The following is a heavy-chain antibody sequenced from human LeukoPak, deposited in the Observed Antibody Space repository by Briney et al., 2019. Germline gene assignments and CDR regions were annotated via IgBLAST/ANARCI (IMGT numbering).Heavy chain of an antibody. CDR3: ARDRYYYGMDV. V-gene: IGHV3-66*01. Sequence: GGSLRLSCAASGFTVSSNYMSWVRQAPGKGLEWVSVIYSGGSTYYADSVKGRFTISRDNSKNTLYLQMNSLRAEDTAVYYCARDRYYYGMDVWGQGTTVTVSS. J-gene: IGHJ6*02. CDR2: IYSGGST. CDR1: GFTVSSNY.